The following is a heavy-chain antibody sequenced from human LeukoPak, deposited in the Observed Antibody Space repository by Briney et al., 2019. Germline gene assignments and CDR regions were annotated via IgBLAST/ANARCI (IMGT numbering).Heavy chain of an antibody. J-gene: IGHJ4*02. D-gene: IGHD6-13*01. CDR3: ASDDSSSWPYFDY. CDR2: ISSSSSYI. V-gene: IGHV3-21*01. Sequence: GSLRLSCAASGFTFSSYSMNWVRQAPRKGLEWVSSISSSSSYIYYADSVKGRFTISRDNAKNSLYLQMNSLRAEDTAVYYCASDDSSSWPYFDYWGQGTLVTVSS. CDR1: GFTFSSYS.